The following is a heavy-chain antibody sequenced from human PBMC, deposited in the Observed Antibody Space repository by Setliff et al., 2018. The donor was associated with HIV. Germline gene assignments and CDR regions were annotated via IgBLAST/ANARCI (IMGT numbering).Heavy chain of an antibody. D-gene: IGHD5-12*01. CDR2: INHSGST. J-gene: IGHJ6*02. V-gene: IGHV4-34*01. CDR1: GGSFSGYY. Sequence: SETLSLTCAVYGGSFSGYYWSWIRQPPGKGLEWIGEINHSGSTNYNPSLKSRVTISVDTSMDQFSLKLTSVTAADTAVYFCARGDGYRSNDAYYDTGMDVWGQGITVTVSS. CDR3: ARGDGYRSNDAYYDTGMDV.